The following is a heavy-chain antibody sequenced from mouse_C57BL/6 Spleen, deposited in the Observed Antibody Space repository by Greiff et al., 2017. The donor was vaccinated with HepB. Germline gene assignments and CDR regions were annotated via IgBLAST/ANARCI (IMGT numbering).Heavy chain of an antibody. V-gene: IGHV5-9-1*02. Sequence: EVKLMESGEGLVKPGGSLKLSCAASGFTFSSYAMSWVRQTPEKRLEWVAYISSGGDYTYYADTVKGRFTISRDNARNTLYLQMSSLKSEDTAMYYCTRDLGLYCFDYWGQGTTLTVSS. CDR1: GFTFSSYA. CDR2: ISSGGDYT. D-gene: IGHD3-1*01. CDR3: TRDLGLYCFDY. J-gene: IGHJ2*01.